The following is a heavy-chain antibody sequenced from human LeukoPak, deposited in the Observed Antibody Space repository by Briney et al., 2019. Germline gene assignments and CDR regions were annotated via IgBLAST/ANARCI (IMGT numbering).Heavy chain of an antibody. D-gene: IGHD2-2*01. V-gene: IGHV4-4*07. Sequence: SETLSLTCTVSGGSISGSYWNWARQPAEKGLEWIGRIYTSGSTNYNPSLKSRVTMSVDTSKNQFSLKLSSVTAADTAVYYCARDALYCSSSSCYRYWYFDLWGRGTLVTVSS. CDR1: GGSISGSY. CDR2: IYTSGST. CDR3: ARDALYCSSSSCYRYWYFDL. J-gene: IGHJ2*01.